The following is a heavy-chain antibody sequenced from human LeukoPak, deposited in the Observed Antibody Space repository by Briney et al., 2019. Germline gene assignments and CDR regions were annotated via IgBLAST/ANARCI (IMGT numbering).Heavy chain of an antibody. Sequence: PGGSLSLSCAASGFPFSSYGMHWVRQAPGKGLEWVAVISYDGSNKYYADSVKGRFTISRDNSKNTLYLQMNSLRAEDTAVYCCAKDFISIAAAGTVDYWAREPWSPSPQ. CDR2: ISYDGSNK. CDR1: GFPFSSYG. V-gene: IGHV3-30*18. J-gene: IGHJ4*02. CDR3: AKDFISIAAAGTVDY. D-gene: IGHD6-13*01.